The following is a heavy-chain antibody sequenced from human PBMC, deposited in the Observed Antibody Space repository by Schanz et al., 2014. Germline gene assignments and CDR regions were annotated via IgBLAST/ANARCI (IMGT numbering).Heavy chain of an antibody. V-gene: IGHV1-46*01. CDR3: ARVSMEFERGKSYYYYMDV. CDR2: INLSGGST. Sequence: QVQLVQSGAEVKKPGSSVKVSCKASGGTFSSYSISWVRQAPGQGLEWMGIINLSGGSTNNAQKFQGRLTMTRDTSTSTVYMELSSLRSEDTAVYYCARVSMEFERGKSYYYYMDVWGRGTTVTVSS. CDR1: GGTFSSYS. D-gene: IGHD3-10*01. J-gene: IGHJ6*03.